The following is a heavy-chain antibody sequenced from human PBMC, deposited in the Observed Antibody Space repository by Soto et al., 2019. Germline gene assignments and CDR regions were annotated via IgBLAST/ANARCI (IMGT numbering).Heavy chain of an antibody. V-gene: IGHV4-59*03. CDR3: ARGTRALITSVFAY. Sequence: SETLSLTCSVSGDAISNFYWSWIRQTPGRGLEWIGCVHESGSTDYNPSLKGRVTISLHTSKSQFSLSLRSATAADTATYYCARGTRALITSVFAYWGQGIPVTVS. J-gene: IGHJ4*02. CDR1: GDAISNFY. CDR2: VHESGST. D-gene: IGHD1-20*01.